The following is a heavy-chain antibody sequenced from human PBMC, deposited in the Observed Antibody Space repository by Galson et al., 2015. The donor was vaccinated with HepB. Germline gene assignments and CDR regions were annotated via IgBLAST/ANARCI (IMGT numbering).Heavy chain of an antibody. J-gene: IGHJ3*01. CDR1: GGSISSYY. D-gene: IGHD6-25*01. CDR2: IYYSGST. V-gene: IGHV4-59*01. CDR3: ARQRARTYRGAFDV. Sequence: ETLSLTCTVSGGSISSYYWSWIRQPPGKGLEWIGYIYYSGSTIYNPSLKSRVTISVDTSKNQFSLKLSSVTAADTAVYYCARQRARTYRGAFDVWGRGTMVTVSS.